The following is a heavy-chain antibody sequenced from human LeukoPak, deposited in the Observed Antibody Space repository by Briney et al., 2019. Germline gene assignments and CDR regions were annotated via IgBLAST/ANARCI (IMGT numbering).Heavy chain of an antibody. Sequence: GGSLKISFKGSGYRFTNNWIGWVRPMPGKGVEWMGIIYPGDSDTKYSPSFQGQVTISADKSINTAYLQWSSLKASDTAMYYCARRVVNNRNWYFNLWGRGTLVTVSS. D-gene: IGHD4-23*01. CDR3: ARRVVNNRNWYFNL. J-gene: IGHJ2*01. CDR1: GYRFTNNW. V-gene: IGHV5-51*01. CDR2: IYPGDSDT.